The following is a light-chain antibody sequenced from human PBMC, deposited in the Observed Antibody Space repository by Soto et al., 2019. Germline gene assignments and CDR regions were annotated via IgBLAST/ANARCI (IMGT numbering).Light chain of an antibody. CDR3: QQSGNSPLT. J-gene: IGKJ4*01. CDR1: QTLVNNC. V-gene: IGKV3-20*01. Sequence: EIVLTQSPATLSLSPGERATLSCRASQTLVNNCLSWFQQKPGQAPRLLIYAVSNRATGIADRFSGSGSGTDFTLTISRLEPEDFAVYYCQQSGNSPLTFGGGTKVEIK. CDR2: AVS.